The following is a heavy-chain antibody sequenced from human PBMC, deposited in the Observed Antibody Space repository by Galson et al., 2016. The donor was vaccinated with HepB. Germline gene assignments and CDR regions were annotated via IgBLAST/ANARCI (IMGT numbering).Heavy chain of an antibody. CDR1: GLTFSNFW. Sequence: LRLSCAASGLTFSNFWMTWVRQAPGKGLEWVANINQDGTEKHYLDSVRGRFTISRDNAKSSLFLQMNSLRAEETAVYFCARAYQYTLDYWGQGTLVTVSS. D-gene: IGHD1-1*01. CDR2: INQDGTEK. V-gene: IGHV3-7*04. CDR3: ARAYQYTLDY. J-gene: IGHJ4*02.